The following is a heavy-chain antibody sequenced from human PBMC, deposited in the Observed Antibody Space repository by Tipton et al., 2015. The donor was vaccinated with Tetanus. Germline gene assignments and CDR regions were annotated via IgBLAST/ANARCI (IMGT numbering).Heavy chain of an antibody. CDR1: GYSFTSYG. Sequence: QLVQSGAEVKKPGASVKVSCQAAGYSFTSYGINWVRQAPGQGLEWVGWISGYNGNTNFTQKFQGRLTMTRDTSTSTAYMELRSLRSDDAAVYYCARTFAGGHADYWGQGTLVTVSS. V-gene: IGHV1-18*01. J-gene: IGHJ4*02. CDR2: ISGYNGNT. D-gene: IGHD5-12*01. CDR3: ARTFAGGHADY.